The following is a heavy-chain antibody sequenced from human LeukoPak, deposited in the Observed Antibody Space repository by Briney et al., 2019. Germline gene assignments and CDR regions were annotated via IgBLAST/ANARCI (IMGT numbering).Heavy chain of an antibody. J-gene: IGHJ5*02. Sequence: SVKVSCKASGRTFSSYAISWVRQAPGQGLEWMGGIIPIFGTANYAQKFQGRVTITADESTSTAYMELSSLRSEDTAVYYCARPRYCSGGSCYNWFDPWGQGALVTVSS. CDR3: ARPRYCSGGSCYNWFDP. D-gene: IGHD2-15*01. V-gene: IGHV1-69*01. CDR2: IIPIFGTA. CDR1: GRTFSSYA.